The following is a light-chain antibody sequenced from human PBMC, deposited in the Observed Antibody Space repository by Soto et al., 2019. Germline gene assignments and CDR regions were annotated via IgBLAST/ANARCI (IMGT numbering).Light chain of an antibody. J-gene: IGLJ2*01. Sequence: QSALTQPPSASGSPGQSVTISCTGTSSDIGGNNFVSWYQHHPGKAPKLMLYDVIKRPSGVPARFSGSKSGNTASLTVSGLQAEDEGDYYCSSYGGSNNFVVFGGGTKLTVL. CDR1: SSDIGGNNF. CDR2: DVI. CDR3: SSYGGSNNFVV. V-gene: IGLV2-8*01.